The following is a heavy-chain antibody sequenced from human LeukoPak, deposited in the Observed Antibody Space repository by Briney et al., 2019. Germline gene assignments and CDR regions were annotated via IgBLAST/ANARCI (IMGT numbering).Heavy chain of an antibody. CDR2: IYYSGST. D-gene: IGHD6-13*01. CDR3: ARGSSSWDDEYYYYMDV. CDR1: GGSISSYY. V-gene: IGHV4-59*01. Sequence: SETLSLTCTVSGGSISSYYWSRIRQPPGKGLEWIGYIYYSGSTNYNPSLKSRVTISVDTSKNQFSLKLSSVTAADTAVYYCARGSSSWDDEYYYYMDVWGKGTTVTISS. J-gene: IGHJ6*03.